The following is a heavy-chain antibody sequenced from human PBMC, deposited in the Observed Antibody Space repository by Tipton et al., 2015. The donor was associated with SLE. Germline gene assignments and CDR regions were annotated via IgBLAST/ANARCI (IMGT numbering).Heavy chain of an antibody. Sequence: TLSLTCTVSGGFISSGGYYWSWIRQHPGKGLEWIGYIYNSGSTSYNPSLKSRVTISVDTSQNHFSLKPNSVTAADTAVYYCATNGHGETYEFFTEYLRHWGQGTLVTVSS. CDR2: IYNSGST. CDR3: ATNGHGETYEFFTEYLRH. V-gene: IGHV4-31*03. J-gene: IGHJ1*01. D-gene: IGHD5-12*01. CDR1: GGFISSGGYY.